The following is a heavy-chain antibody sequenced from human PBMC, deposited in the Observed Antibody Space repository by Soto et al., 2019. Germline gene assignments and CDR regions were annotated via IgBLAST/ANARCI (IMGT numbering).Heavy chain of an antibody. V-gene: IGHV4-59*08. CDR3: ARHGQYQLLYPFDH. D-gene: IGHD2-2*02. Sequence: PSETLSLTCTVSGGSIRSYYWSWIRQPPGKGLEWIGYISYSGSTNYSPSLKSRVTISVDTSKNQFSLKLNSVTAADTAVYYCARHGQYQLLYPFDHWGQGALVTVSS. CDR1: GGSIRSYY. J-gene: IGHJ4*02. CDR2: ISYSGST.